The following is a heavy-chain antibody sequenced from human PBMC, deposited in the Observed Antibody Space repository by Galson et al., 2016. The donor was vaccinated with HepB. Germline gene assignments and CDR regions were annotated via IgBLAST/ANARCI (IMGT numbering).Heavy chain of an antibody. J-gene: IGHJ2*01. CDR3: ARDYDPSARPLSYFDL. V-gene: IGHV3-7*01. CDR1: GFTFSMYW. Sequence: SLRLSCAASGFTFSMYWMNWVRQTPGKGLERVANIKQDGSEKYDVDSVKCRFTISRDNTANALYLQMNSLRAEDTAVYYCARDYDPSARPLSYFDLWGRGTLVTVSS. CDR2: IKQDGSEK. D-gene: IGHD3-3*01.